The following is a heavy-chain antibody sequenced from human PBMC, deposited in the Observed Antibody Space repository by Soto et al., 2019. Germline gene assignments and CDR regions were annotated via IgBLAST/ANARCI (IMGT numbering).Heavy chain of an antibody. J-gene: IGHJ4*02. V-gene: IGHV4-30-4*01. CDR2: IYYSGST. CDR1: GGSISSGYYY. CDR3: ARQPYDTSDYFDY. D-gene: IGHD3-22*01. Sequence: SETLSLTCTVSGGSISSGYYYWSWIRQPPGKGLEWIGYIYYSGSTYYNPSLKSRVTISVDTSRIHFSLKLISVTAADTAVYYCARQPYDTSDYFDYWGQGTLVTVSS.